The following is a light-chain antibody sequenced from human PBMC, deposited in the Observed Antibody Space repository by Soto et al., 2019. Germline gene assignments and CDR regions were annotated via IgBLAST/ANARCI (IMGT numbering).Light chain of an antibody. CDR2: EAS. Sequence: EIVLTQSPATLSVSPGGRATVSCRASQSINTNLAWYKQRPGLAPRLLIYEASRRSAVIPARFSGSGSGTDFTLTIDSLEPEYVAVYYCQQRPTWPPITFGKGKRL. J-gene: IGKJ5*01. CDR1: QSINTN. CDR3: QQRPTWPPIT. V-gene: IGKV3-11*01.